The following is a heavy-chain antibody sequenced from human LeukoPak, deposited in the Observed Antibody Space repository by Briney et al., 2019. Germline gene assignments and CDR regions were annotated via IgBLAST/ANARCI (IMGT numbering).Heavy chain of an antibody. CDR2: ISSDGHVE. CDR1: GLSFSSYE. Sequence: QPGGSLRLSCAASGLSFSSYEMNWVRQAPGKGLEWVSHISSDGHVETYVDSVRGRFTMSRDNAKNFLFLQMNGLRAEDTAVYYCARDTLNGPFVISLDYWGQGALVTVSS. CDR3: ARDTLNGPFVISLDY. J-gene: IGHJ4*02. D-gene: IGHD3-9*01. V-gene: IGHV3-48*03.